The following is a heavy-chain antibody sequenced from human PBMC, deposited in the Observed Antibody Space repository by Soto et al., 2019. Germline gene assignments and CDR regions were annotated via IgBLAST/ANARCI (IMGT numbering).Heavy chain of an antibody. CDR3: AKDRVNYYSGMDV. V-gene: IGHV3-30*18. CDR1: GFTFSNYG. J-gene: IGHJ6*02. D-gene: IGHD3-3*01. Sequence: PGVSLRLSCAASGFTFSNYGMHWVRQAPGKGLEWVTVISYDGSNKYYADSVKGRFTISRDNSKNTLYLQMNSLRAEDTAVYYCAKDRVNYYSGMDVWGQGTTVTVSS. CDR2: ISYDGSNK.